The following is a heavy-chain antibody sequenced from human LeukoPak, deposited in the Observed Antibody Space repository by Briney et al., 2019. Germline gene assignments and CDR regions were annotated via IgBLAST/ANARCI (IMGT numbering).Heavy chain of an antibody. CDR2: IYTSGST. D-gene: IGHD2-15*01. CDR3: ARGYCSGGSCYLADY. J-gene: IGHJ4*02. CDR1: GGSISSYY. Sequence: SETLSLTCTVSGGSISSYYWSWIRQLAGKGLEWIGRIYTSGSTNYNPSLKSRVTMSVDTSKNQFSLKLSSVTAADTAVYYCARGYCSGGSCYLADYWGQGTLVTVSS. V-gene: IGHV4-4*07.